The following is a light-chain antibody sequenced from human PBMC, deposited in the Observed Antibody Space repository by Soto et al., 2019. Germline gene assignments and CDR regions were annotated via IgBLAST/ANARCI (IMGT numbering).Light chain of an antibody. V-gene: IGKV3-15*01. CDR2: GAS. J-gene: IGKJ4*01. CDR1: QSVRNN. CDR3: QQYNNWPLP. Sequence: EIVMTQSPATLSVSPGERATVPCRASQSVRNNLAWYQQKPGQAPRLLIYGASTRATGIPARFSGSGYGTEFPLTISSLQSEDFAAYSCQQYNNWPLPSGGGTKV.